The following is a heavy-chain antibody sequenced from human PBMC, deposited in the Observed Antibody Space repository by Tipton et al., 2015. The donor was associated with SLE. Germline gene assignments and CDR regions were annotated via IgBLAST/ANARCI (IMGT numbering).Heavy chain of an antibody. V-gene: IGHV3-21*03. CDR2: ISSSSSYI. D-gene: IGHD3-10*01. J-gene: IGHJ6*02. Sequence: GSLRLSRAASGFTFSSYSMNWVRQAPGKGLEWVSSISSSSSYIYYADSVKGRFTISRDNAKNSLYLQMNSLRAEDTAVYYCARDRGVSYYYYGMDVWGQGTTVTVSS. CDR3: ARDRGVSYYYYGMDV. CDR1: GFTFSSYS.